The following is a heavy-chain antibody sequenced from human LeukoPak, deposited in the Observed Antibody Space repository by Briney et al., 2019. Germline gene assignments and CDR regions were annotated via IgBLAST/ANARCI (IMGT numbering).Heavy chain of an antibody. D-gene: IGHD3-10*01. J-gene: IGHJ6*02. Sequence: ASVKVSCKASGYTFTGYYMHWVRQAPGQGLEWMGWINPNSGGTNYAQKFQGRVTMTRDTSISTAYMELSRLRSDDTAVYYCARGDTMVRGVSALGKYGMDVWGQGTTVTVSS. CDR2: INPNSGGT. CDR3: ARGDTMVRGVSALGKYGMDV. V-gene: IGHV1-2*02. CDR1: GYTFTGYY.